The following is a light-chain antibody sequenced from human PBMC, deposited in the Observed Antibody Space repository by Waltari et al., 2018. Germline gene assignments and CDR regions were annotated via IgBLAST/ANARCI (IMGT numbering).Light chain of an antibody. CDR1: SSNIGRRI. V-gene: IGLV1-44*01. CDR3: TTWDGGLNAWV. J-gene: IGLJ3*02. Sequence: QSVLTQPPSVSGTPGQRITLSCSGSSSNIGRRIVTLYPHRPGTAPKLLMYGNYERPSGVPDRFSGSKSGTSASLAIDGLQSEDEADYYCTTWDGGLNAWVFGGGTKLTVL. CDR2: GNY.